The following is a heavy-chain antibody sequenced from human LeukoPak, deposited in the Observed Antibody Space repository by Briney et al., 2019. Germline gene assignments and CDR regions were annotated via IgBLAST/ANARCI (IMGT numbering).Heavy chain of an antibody. V-gene: IGHV1-69-2*01. CDR3: ATSSGYHTSNYYYYYMDV. Sequence: GASVKVSCKVSGYTFTDYYMHWVQQAPGKGLEWMGLVDPEDGETIYAEKFQGRVTITADTSTDTAYMELSSLRSEDTAVYYCATSSGYHTSNYYYYYMDVWGKGTTVNVSS. D-gene: IGHD3-3*01. CDR1: GYTFTDYY. CDR2: VDPEDGET. J-gene: IGHJ6*03.